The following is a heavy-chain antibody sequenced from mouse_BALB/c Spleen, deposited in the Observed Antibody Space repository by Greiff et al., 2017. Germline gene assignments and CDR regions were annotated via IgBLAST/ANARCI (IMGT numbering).Heavy chain of an antibody. CDR1: GFTFSSFG. CDR3: AKIPGY. V-gene: IGHV5-17*02. Sequence: EVKLMESGGGLVQPGGSRKLSCAASGFTFSSFGMHWVRQAPEKGLEWVAYISSGSSTIYYADTVKGRFTISRDNPKNTLFLQMTSLRSEDTAMYYCAKIPGYWGQGTTLTVSS. CDR2: ISSGSSTI. D-gene: IGHD4-1*01. J-gene: IGHJ2*01.